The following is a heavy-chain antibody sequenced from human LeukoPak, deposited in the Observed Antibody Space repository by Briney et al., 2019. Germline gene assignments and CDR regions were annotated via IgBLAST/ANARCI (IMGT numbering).Heavy chain of an antibody. D-gene: IGHD3-10*01. J-gene: IGHJ4*02. CDR1: GFTVSSNY. CDR2: ISWNSGSI. V-gene: IGHV3-9*03. CDR3: AKGQLYGSGSLEYYFDY. Sequence: PGGSLRLSCAASGFTVSSNYMSWVRQAPGKGLEWVSGISWNSGSIGYADSVKGRFTISRDNAKNSLYLQMNSLRAEDMALYYCAKGQLYGSGSLEYYFDYWGQGTLVTVSS.